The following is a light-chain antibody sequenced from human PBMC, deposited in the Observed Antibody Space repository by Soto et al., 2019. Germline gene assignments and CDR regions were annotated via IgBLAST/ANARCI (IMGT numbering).Light chain of an antibody. CDR1: SSNIGAYYY. CDR3: QSYAGSLSALV. CDR2: NIS. J-gene: IGLJ3*02. V-gene: IGLV1-40*01. Sequence: QSALTQPPSVSGAPGQGVTISCAGTSSNIGAYYYVPWYQQVPGTAPKLLIYNISNRPSGVPDRFSGSKSGTSASLAITGLQAADEADYYCQSYAGSLSALVSGGGTKLTVL.